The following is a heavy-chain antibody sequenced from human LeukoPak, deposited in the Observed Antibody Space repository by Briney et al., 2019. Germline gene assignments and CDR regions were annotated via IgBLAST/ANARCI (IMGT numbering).Heavy chain of an antibody. Sequence: GGSLRLSCAASGFTFSSYAMHWVRQAPGKGLEWVAVISYDGSNKYYADSVKGRFTISRDNSKNTLYLQMNSLRAEDTAVYYCAKYNSGSYHSPDAFDIWGQGTMVTVSS. CDR2: ISYDGSNK. CDR3: AKYNSGSYHSPDAFDI. J-gene: IGHJ3*02. D-gene: IGHD1-26*01. V-gene: IGHV3-30-3*02. CDR1: GFTFSSYA.